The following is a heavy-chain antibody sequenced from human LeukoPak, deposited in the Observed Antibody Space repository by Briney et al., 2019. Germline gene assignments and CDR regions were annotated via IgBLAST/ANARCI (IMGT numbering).Heavy chain of an antibody. CDR1: GGSFSGYY. J-gene: IGHJ4*02. CDR2: INHSGST. V-gene: IGHV4-34*01. CDR3: ARGIGYYDSSGYYPFFDC. D-gene: IGHD3-22*01. Sequence: SETLSLTCAVYGGSFSGYYWSWIRQPPGKGLEWIGEINHSGSTNYNPSLKSRVTISVDTSKNQFSLKLSSVTAADTAVYYCARGIGYYDSSGYYPFFDCWGQGTLVTVSS.